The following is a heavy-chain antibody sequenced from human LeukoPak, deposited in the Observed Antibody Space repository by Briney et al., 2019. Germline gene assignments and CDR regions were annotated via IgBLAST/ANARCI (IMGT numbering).Heavy chain of an antibody. J-gene: IGHJ4*02. V-gene: IGHV1-69*05. CDR1: GGTFSSYA. Sequence: GASVKVSCKASGGTFSSYAISWVRQAPGQGLEWMGGIIPIFGTANYAQKFQGRVTITTDESTSTAYMELSSLRSEDTAVYYCARDQWFGVEEPPHYFDYWGQGTLVTVSS. CDR2: IIPIFGTA. CDR3: ARDQWFGVEEPPHYFDY. D-gene: IGHD3-3*01.